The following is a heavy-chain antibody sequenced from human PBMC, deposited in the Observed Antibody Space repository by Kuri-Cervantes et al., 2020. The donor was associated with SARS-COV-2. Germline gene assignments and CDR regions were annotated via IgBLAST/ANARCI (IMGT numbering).Heavy chain of an antibody. D-gene: IGHD4/OR15-4a*01. V-gene: IGHV4-39*07. J-gene: IGHJ5*02. CDR2: IYYSGST. CDR1: GVSISSSSYY. CDR3: ARDPDANHNNRFDP. Sequence: SETLSLTCTVSGVSISSSSYYWGWIRQPPGKGLEWIGSIYYSGSTNYNPSLKSRVTISVDTSKNQFSLKLSSVTAADTAVYYCARDPDANHNNRFDPWGQGTLVTVSS.